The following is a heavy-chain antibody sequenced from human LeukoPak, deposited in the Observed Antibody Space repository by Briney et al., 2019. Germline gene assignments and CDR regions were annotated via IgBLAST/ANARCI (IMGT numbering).Heavy chain of an antibody. CDR1: GSTFTSCD. J-gene: IGHJ4*02. D-gene: IGHD6-19*01. Sequence: ASVNLSCKASGSTFTSCDINWVRQATGPGLEWMGWMNPNSGNTGYVQSFQGRITMTRDISIGTAYMELSNLTSEDTAIYYCTRGSSGRRDNWGQGTLVTVSA. CDR2: MNPNSGNT. V-gene: IGHV1-8*01. CDR3: TRGSSGRRDN.